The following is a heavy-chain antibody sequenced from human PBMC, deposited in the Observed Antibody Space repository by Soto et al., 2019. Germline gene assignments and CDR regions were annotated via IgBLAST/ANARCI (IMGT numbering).Heavy chain of an antibody. D-gene: IGHD3-22*01. CDR2: IYYSGST. CDR3: ARSGIYYDSSWDAFDI. J-gene: IGHJ3*02. Sequence: QVQLQESGPGLVKPSQTLSLTCTVSGGSISSGDYYWSWIRQPPGKGLEWIGYIYYSGSTYYNPSLKIRVTISVDTSKSQFSLKLSSVTAADTAVYYCARSGIYYDSSWDAFDIWGQGTMVTVSS. CDR1: GGSISSGDYY. V-gene: IGHV4-30-4*01.